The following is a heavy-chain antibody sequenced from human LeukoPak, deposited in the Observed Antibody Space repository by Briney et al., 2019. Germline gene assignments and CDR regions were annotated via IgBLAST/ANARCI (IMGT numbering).Heavy chain of an antibody. CDR2: INTDGSST. Sequence: GGSLRLSCAASGFTFSSYWMHWVRQAPGKGLVWVSRINTDGSSTKYADSVKGRFTLSRDNAKSTLYLQINSLRAEDTAVYYCARGGTTLPFDCWGQGTLVTVSS. CDR3: ARGGTTLPFDC. D-gene: IGHD4-11*01. V-gene: IGHV3-74*03. J-gene: IGHJ4*02. CDR1: GFTFSSYW.